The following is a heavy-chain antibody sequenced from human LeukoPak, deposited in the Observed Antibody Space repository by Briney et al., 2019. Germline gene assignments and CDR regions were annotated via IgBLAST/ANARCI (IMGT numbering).Heavy chain of an antibody. CDR2: IYYSGST. CDR1: GGSISSYY. Sequence: PSETLSLTCTVSGGSISSYYWSWIRQPPGKGLEWIGYIYYSGSTNYNPSLKSRVTISVDTSKKQFSLKLSSVTAADTAVYYCARDRGSSGWRGPFDYWGQGTLVTVSS. CDR3: ARDRGSSGWRGPFDY. J-gene: IGHJ4*02. V-gene: IGHV4-59*01. D-gene: IGHD6-19*01.